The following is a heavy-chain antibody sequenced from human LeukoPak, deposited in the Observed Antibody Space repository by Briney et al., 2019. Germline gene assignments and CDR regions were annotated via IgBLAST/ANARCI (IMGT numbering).Heavy chain of an antibody. CDR3: ARDGGGWFGNRYFDY. D-gene: IGHD3-10*01. V-gene: IGHV4-39*07. CDR2: IYYSGST. Sequence: SETLSLTCTVSGGSISSSSYYWGWIRQPPGKGLEWIGSIYYSGSTYYNPSLKSRVTISVDTSKNQFSLKLSSVTAADTAVYYCARDGGGWFGNRYFDYWGQGTLVTVSS. J-gene: IGHJ4*02. CDR1: GGSISSSSYY.